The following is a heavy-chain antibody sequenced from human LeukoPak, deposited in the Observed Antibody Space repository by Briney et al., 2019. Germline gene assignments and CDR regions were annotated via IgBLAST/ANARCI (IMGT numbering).Heavy chain of an antibody. Sequence: NSSETLSLTCIVSGGSIGSYYWSWIRQPPGKGLEWVGYIDYTGRTNYNPSLKSRVTISVDTSKNHFSLRLSSVSAADTAVYYCARQGEAAAGIWGAFDPWGQGTLVIVSS. CDR1: GGSIGSYY. V-gene: IGHV4-59*08. D-gene: IGHD6-13*01. CDR3: ARQGEAAAGIWGAFDP. J-gene: IGHJ5*02. CDR2: IDYTGRT.